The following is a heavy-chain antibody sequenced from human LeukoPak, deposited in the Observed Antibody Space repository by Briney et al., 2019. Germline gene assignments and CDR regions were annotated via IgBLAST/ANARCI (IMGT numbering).Heavy chain of an antibody. V-gene: IGHV1-3*01. CDR1: GYTFASYA. CDR3: ARGLRRSYGSGSHLYDY. D-gene: IGHD3-10*01. Sequence: ASVKVSCKASGYTFASYAMHWVRQAPGQRLEWMGWINAGNGNTKYSQKFQGRVTITRDTSASTAYMELSSLRSEDTAVYYCARGLRRSYGSGSHLYDYWGQGTLVTVSS. J-gene: IGHJ4*02. CDR2: INAGNGNT.